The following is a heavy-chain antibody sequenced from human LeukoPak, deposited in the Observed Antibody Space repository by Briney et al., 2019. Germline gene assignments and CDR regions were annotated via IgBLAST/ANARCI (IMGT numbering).Heavy chain of an antibody. CDR2: IKSKTDGGTT. CDR1: GFTFSNAW. CDR3: TTGPDYYYYYMDV. V-gene: IGHV3-15*01. J-gene: IGHJ6*03. Sequence: GGSLRLSCAASGFTFSNAWMSWVRQAPGKGLEWVGRIKSKTDGGTTDYAAPVKGRFTISRDDSKNTLYLQMNSLKTEDTAVYYCTTGPDYYYYYMDVWGKGTTVTVSS.